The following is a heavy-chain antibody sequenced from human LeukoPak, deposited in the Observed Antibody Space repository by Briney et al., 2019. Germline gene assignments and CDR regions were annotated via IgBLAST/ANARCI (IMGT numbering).Heavy chain of an antibody. CDR2: IKQDGSEK. J-gene: IGHJ4*02. V-gene: IGHV3-7*01. CDR1: GFTFSSYW. D-gene: IGHD6-19*01. CDR3: ARGLSSGWYGALLY. Sequence: GGYLRLSCAASGFTFSSYWMSWVRQAPGKGLEWVANIKQDGSEKYYVDSVKGRFTISRDNAKNSLYLQMNSLRAEDTAVYYCARGLSSGWYGALLYWGQGTLVTVSS.